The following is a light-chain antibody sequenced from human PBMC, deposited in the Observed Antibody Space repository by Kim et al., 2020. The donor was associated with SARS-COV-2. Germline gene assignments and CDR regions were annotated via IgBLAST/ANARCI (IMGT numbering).Light chain of an antibody. J-gene: IGKJ1*01. CDR2: DAS. V-gene: IGKV1-33*01. CDR1: QGISNY. Sequence: ASVGDRVTITCRASQGISNYLDWYQQKPGKVPKLLIYDASNLQTGVPSRFSGSGSGTDFTFTISSLQPEDIATYYCQKYNSPPWTFGQGTKVDIK. CDR3: QKYNSPPWT.